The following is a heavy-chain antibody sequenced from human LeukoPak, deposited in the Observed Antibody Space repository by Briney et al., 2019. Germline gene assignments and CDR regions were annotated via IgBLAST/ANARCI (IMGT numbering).Heavy chain of an antibody. CDR3: ATRHYYDSSGYYD. Sequence: SETLSLTCTVSGGSISSGDYYWSWIRQPPGKGLEWIGYIYYSGSTYYNPSLKSRVTISVDTSKNQFSLKLSSVTAADTAVYYRATRHYYDSSGYYDWGQGTLVTVSS. CDR1: GGSISSGDYY. V-gene: IGHV4-30-4*01. J-gene: IGHJ4*02. CDR2: IYYSGST. D-gene: IGHD3-22*01.